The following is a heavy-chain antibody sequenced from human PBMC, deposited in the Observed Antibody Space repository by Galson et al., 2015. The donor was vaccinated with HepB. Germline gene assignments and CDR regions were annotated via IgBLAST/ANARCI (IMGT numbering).Heavy chain of an antibody. D-gene: IGHD6-13*01. V-gene: IGHV3-23*01. Sequence: SLRLSCAASGFTFSSYAMSWVRQAPGKGLEWVSAISGSGGSTYYADSVKGRFTISRDNSKNTLYLQMNSLRAEDTAVYYCAKGGIAAAGTSALVFKTYYFDYWGQGTLVTVSS. CDR2: ISGSGGST. CDR3: AKGGIAAAGTSALVFKTYYFDY. J-gene: IGHJ4*02. CDR1: GFTFSSYA.